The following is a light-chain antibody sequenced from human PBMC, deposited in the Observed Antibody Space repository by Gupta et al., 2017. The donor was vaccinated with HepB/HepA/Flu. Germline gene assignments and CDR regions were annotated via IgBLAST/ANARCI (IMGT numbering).Light chain of an antibody. CDR3: TSYTSSSTPYV. Sequence: HSALSQPASVSGSPGQSITIPCTGTSSDVGTYNFVSWYQHHPGKVPKLIIYDVTSRPSGISTRFSGSKSGNTASLIISGLQPEDEADYYCTSYTSSSTPYVIGTGTKVTVL. CDR1: SSDVGTYNF. CDR2: DVT. J-gene: IGLJ1*01. V-gene: IGLV2-14*03.